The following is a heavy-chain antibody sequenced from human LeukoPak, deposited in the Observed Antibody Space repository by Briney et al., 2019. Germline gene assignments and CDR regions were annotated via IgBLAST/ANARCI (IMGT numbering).Heavy chain of an antibody. V-gene: IGHV1-8*01. D-gene: IGHD6-19*01. Sequence: APVKVSCKASGYTFTSYDINWVRQATGQGLEWMGWMNPNSGNTGYAQKFQGRVTMTRNTSISTAYMELSSLRSEDTAVYYCARVRAMQWLVYGMDVWGQGTTVTVSS. J-gene: IGHJ6*02. CDR3: ARVRAMQWLVYGMDV. CDR1: GYTFTSYD. CDR2: MNPNSGNT.